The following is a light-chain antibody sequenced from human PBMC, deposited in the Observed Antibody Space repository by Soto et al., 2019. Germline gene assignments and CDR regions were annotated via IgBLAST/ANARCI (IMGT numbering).Light chain of an antibody. V-gene: IGKV1-5*03. CDR3: QQYHSYSLT. CDR2: KAS. J-gene: IGKJ4*01. Sequence: DIQMTQSPSTLSASVGDRVTITCRASQSISSWLAWYQQKPGKAPKLLIYKASSLEGGVPSRFSGSGSGTDFTLTISSLQPYDFATYYCQQYHSYSLTFGGGTNVDIK. CDR1: QSISSW.